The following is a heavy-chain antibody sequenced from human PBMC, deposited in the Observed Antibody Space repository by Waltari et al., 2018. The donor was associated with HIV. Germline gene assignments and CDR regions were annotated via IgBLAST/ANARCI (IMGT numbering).Heavy chain of an antibody. V-gene: IGHV4-38-2*02. CDR1: GYSISSGSY. CDR3: ARDLGRSSSRTYYYYYGMDV. Sequence: QVQLQESGPGLVKPSETLSLTCAVSGYSISSGSYWGWIRQPPGTGLEWIGSIYHSGSTYYNPSLKSRVTISVDTSKNQFSLKLSSVTAADTAVYYCARDLGRSSSRTYYYYYGMDVWGQGTTVTVSS. CDR2: IYHSGST. J-gene: IGHJ6*02. D-gene: IGHD6-6*01.